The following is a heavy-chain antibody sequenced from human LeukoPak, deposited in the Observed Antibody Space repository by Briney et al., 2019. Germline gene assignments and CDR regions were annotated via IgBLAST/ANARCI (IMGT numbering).Heavy chain of an antibody. CDR3: ARGSGIRSLAFLDY. D-gene: IGHD3-3*01. V-gene: IGHV3-7*01. J-gene: IGHJ4*02. CDR2: IKQDGREK. Sequence: PGGSLRLSCAASGFTVSSNYMSWVRQAPGKGLEGMANIKQDGREKYYVDSVKGRFTISRDSAKNSLYVQMNSLRAEDTAVYYCARGSGIRSLAFLDYWGQGTLITVSS. CDR1: GFTVSSNY.